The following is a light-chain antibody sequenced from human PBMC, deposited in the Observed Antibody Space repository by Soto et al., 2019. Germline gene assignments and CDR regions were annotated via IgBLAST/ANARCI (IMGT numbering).Light chain of an antibody. Sequence: ENVLTQSPGTLSLSPGERATLSCRASQSVTNNYLAWYQQKPGQAPRLLIYGASSRATGIPVRFSGSGSGTDFTLTINRLEPEDFAVYYCQHYSSSPWAFGQGTKVEI. J-gene: IGKJ1*01. CDR3: QHYSSSPWA. CDR1: QSVTNNY. CDR2: GAS. V-gene: IGKV3-20*01.